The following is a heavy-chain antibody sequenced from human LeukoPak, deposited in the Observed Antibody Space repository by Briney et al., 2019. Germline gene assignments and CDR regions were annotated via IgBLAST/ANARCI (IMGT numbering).Heavy chain of an antibody. CDR1: GGTFSSYA. D-gene: IGHD2-8*01. V-gene: IGHV1-69*13. Sequence: SVKVSCKASGGTFSSYAISWVRQAPGEGLEWMGGIIPIFGTANYAQKFQGRVTITADESTSTAYMELSSLRSEDTAVYYCARVRAVRIVLMVYGAFDYWGQGTLVTVSS. CDR3: ARVRAVRIVLMVYGAFDY. CDR2: IIPIFGTA. J-gene: IGHJ4*02.